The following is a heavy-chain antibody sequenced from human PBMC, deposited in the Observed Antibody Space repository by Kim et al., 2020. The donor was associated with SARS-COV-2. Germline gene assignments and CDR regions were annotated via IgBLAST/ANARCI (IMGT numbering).Heavy chain of an antibody. CDR1: GYTFTGYY. CDR2: INPNSGGT. Sequence: ASVKVSCKASGYTFTGYYMHWVRQAPGQGLEWMGWINPNSGGTNYAQKFQGRVTMTRDTSISTAYMELSRLRSDDTAVYYCARGDYILTGWTGWFDPWGQGTLVTVSS. D-gene: IGHD3-9*01. V-gene: IGHV1-2*02. CDR3: ARGDYILTGWTGWFDP. J-gene: IGHJ5*02.